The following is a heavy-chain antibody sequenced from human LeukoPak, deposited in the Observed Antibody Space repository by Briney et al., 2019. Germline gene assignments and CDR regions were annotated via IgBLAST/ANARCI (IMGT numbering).Heavy chain of an antibody. D-gene: IGHD1-1*01. Sequence: QSGGSLRLSCAASGFTFSSYAMSWVRQAPGKGLEWDSAISGSGGSTYYADSVKGRFTISRDNSKNTLYLQMNSLRAEDTAVYYCAKDTTGTTVSDYWGQGTLVTVSS. CDR1: GFTFSSYA. V-gene: IGHV3-23*01. CDR2: ISGSGGST. J-gene: IGHJ4*02. CDR3: AKDTTGTTVSDY.